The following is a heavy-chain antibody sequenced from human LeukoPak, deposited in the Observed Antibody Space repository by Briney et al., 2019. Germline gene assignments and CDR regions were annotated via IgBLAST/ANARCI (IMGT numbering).Heavy chain of an antibody. CDR1: GYTFTGYY. CDR2: INPNNGDT. V-gene: IGHV1-2*02. J-gene: IGHJ4*02. Sequence: ASVKVSCKASGYTFTGYYIHWIRPAPGQGLEWMGWINPNNGDTSYAQKFQGRVTMTRDTPINTAYMELSRLRSDDTAVYYCARRHIDCSTTSCYVDYWGQGTLVTVSS. D-gene: IGHD2-2*01. CDR3: ARRHIDCSTTSCYVDY.